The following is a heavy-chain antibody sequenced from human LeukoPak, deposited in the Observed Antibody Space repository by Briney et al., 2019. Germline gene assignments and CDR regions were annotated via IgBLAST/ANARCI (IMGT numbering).Heavy chain of an antibody. CDR1: GYTFTSYG. CDR2: ISAYNGNT. CDR3: ARVSLEWLFGDWFDP. V-gene: IGHV1-18*01. J-gene: IGHJ5*02. Sequence: ASVKVSCKASGYTFTSYGISWVRQAPGQGLEWMGWISAYNGNTNYAQKLQGRVTMTTDTSTSTAYMGLRSLRSDDTAVYYCARVSLEWLFGDWFDPWGQGTLVIVSS. D-gene: IGHD3-3*01.